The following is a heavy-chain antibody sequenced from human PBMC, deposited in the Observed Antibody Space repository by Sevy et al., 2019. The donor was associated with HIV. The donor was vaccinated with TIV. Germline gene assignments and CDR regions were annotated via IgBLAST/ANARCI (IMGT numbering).Heavy chain of an antibody. CDR2: IIPIFGTA. Sequence: ASVKVSCKASGGTFSSYAISWVRQAPGQGLEWMGGIIPIFGTANYAQKFQGRVTITADESTSTAYMELSSLRSEDTAVYYCARSPRRPRAYHFDYWGQGTLVTVSS. J-gene: IGHJ4*02. V-gene: IGHV1-69*13. D-gene: IGHD2-2*01. CDR3: ARSPRRPRAYHFDY. CDR1: GGTFSSYA.